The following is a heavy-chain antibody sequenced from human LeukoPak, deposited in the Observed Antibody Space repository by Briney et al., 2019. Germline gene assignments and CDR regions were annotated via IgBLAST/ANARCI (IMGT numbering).Heavy chain of an antibody. J-gene: IGHJ4*02. Sequence: SGTLSLTCAVSGGSISSSDWWTWVRQPPGRGLEWIGEINQSGTTDYNPSLKSRVIISIDTSKTQFSLKLSSVTAADTAVYYCARDYDSSGYYPFYWGQGTPVTVSS. V-gene: IGHV4-4*02. D-gene: IGHD3-22*01. CDR1: GGSISSSDW. CDR3: ARDYDSSGYYPFY. CDR2: INQSGTT.